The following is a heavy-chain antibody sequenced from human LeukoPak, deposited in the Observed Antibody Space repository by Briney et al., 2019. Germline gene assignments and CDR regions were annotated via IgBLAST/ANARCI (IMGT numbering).Heavy chain of an antibody. CDR2: INQDGSEK. J-gene: IGHJ5*02. CDR3: ARDSIVVVPGASKWGEDWFDT. D-gene: IGHD2-2*01. Sequence: GGSLRLSCAASGFTFSSYWMSWVRQAPGKGLEWVANINQDGSEKYYVDSVKGRFTISRDNAKNSLYLQMNSLRAEDTGVYYCARDSIVVVPGASKWGEDWFDTWGQGTLVTVSS. CDR1: GFTFSSYW. V-gene: IGHV3-7*01.